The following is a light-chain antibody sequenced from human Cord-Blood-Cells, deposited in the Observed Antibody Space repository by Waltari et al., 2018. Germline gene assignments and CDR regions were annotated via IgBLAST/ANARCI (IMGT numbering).Light chain of an antibody. CDR2: EVS. Sequence: QSALTQPASVSGSPGPSITLSCTGTSSALAGSSHVSWYQKHQGKAPKPMIYEVSNRPSGVSNRFSGSKSGNTASLTISGLQAVDEADYYCSSYTSSSTLEVFGTGTKVTVL. CDR3: SSYTSSSTLEV. V-gene: IGLV2-14*01. CDR1: SSALAGSSH. J-gene: IGLJ1*01.